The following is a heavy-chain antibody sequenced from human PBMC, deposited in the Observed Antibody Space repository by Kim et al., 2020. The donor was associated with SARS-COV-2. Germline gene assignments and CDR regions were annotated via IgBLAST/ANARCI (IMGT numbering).Heavy chain of an antibody. Sequence: GGSLRLSCAASGFTFSSYWMSWVRQAPGKGLEWVANIKQDGSEKYYVDSVKGRFTISRDNTKNSLYLQMNSLRAEDTAVYYCARDKRSMFRHRGYFDYWGQGTLVTVSS. CDR2: IKQDGSEK. J-gene: IGHJ4*02. CDR1: GFTFSSYW. CDR3: ARDKRSMFRHRGYFDY. V-gene: IGHV3-7*03. D-gene: IGHD3-10*02.